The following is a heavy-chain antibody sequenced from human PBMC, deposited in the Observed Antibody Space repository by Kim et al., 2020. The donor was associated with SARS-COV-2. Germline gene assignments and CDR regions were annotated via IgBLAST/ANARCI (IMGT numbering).Heavy chain of an antibody. V-gene: IGHV3-30-3*02. Sequence: YSDTGKGRFTSSRDNSKHTLYLQMNSLRAADTAVYYCAKAGTIAAAGFDYWGQGTLVTVSS. J-gene: IGHJ4*02. D-gene: IGHD6-13*01. CDR3: AKAGTIAAAGFDY.